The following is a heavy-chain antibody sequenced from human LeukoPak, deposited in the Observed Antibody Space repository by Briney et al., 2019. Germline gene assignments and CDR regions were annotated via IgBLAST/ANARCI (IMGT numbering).Heavy chain of an antibody. CDR3: ASWHYDSSGYYPSFVY. V-gene: IGHV1-2*02. D-gene: IGHD3-22*01. CDR1: GYTFTGYY. CDR2: INPNSGGT. J-gene: IGHJ4*02. Sequence: GASVKVSCKASGYTFTGYYMHWVRQAPGQGLEWMGWINPNSGGTNYAQKFQGRVTMTRDTSISTAYMELSRLRSDDTAVYYCASWHYDSSGYYPSFVYWGQGTLVTVSS.